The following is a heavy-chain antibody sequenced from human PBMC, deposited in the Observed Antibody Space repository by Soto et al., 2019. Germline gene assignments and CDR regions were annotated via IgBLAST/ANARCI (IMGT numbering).Heavy chain of an antibody. J-gene: IGHJ6*01. Sequence: GGSLRLSCAASGFTFSNYDINWVRQAPGKGPEWISHISSSGGIIYYADSVKGRFTISRDNAKNSLYLQMNSLRGEDTAVYYCAREGSVSSSDYYAYYYGMDVWRQGTTVPAS. CDR2: ISSSGGII. CDR3: AREGSVSSSDYYAYYYGMDV. D-gene: IGHD3-10*01. V-gene: IGHV3-48*03. CDR1: GFTFSNYD.